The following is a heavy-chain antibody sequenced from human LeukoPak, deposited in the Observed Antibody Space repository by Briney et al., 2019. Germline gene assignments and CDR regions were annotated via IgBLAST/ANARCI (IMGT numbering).Heavy chain of an antibody. J-gene: IGHJ3*02. V-gene: IGHV1-69*13. CDR3: ARELESGLDI. Sequence: ASVKVSCKASGGTFSSYAISWVRQAPGQGLEWMGGIIPIFGTANYAQKFQGRVTITADESTSTAYMELSSLRSEDTAVYYCARELESGLDIWGQGTMVTVSS. D-gene: IGHD2-15*01. CDR2: IIPIFGTA. CDR1: GGTFSSYA.